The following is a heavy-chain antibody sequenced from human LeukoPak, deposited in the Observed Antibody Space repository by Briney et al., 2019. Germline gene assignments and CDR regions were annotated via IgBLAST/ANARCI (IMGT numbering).Heavy chain of an antibody. D-gene: IGHD6-13*01. V-gene: IGHV3-21*01. Sequence: PGGSLRLSSVASGFTFSSYSMKWVRQAPGKGLEWVSSITGSSSYIYYADSVRGRFTISRDDAKNSLYLQMDSLRAEDTAVYYCARQYSSSWYVNGSLDYWGQGTPVTVSS. CDR1: GFTFSSYS. J-gene: IGHJ4*02. CDR2: ITGSSSYI. CDR3: ARQYSSSWYVNGSLDY.